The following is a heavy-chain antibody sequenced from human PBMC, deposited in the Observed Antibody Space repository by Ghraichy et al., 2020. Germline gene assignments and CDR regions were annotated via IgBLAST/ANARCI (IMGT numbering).Heavy chain of an antibody. CDR2: IYYSGST. CDR3: ARVYDSSGYYYGPAFDI. CDR1: GGSISSYY. J-gene: IGHJ3*02. V-gene: IGHV4-59*01. D-gene: IGHD3-22*01. Sequence: SETLSLTCTVSGGSISSYYWSWIRQPPGKGLEWIGYIYYSGSTNYNPSLKSRVTISVDTSKNQFSLKLSSVTAADTAVYYCARVYDSSGYYYGPAFDIWGQGTMVTVSS.